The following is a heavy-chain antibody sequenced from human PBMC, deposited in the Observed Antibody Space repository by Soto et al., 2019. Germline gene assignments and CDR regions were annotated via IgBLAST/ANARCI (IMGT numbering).Heavy chain of an antibody. V-gene: IGHV1-46*01. CDR2: INPSGGST. CDR1: GYTFTSYY. J-gene: IGHJ4*02. D-gene: IGHD5-18*01. CDR3: ARVSRKDTAMVRFDY. Sequence: ASVKVSCKASGYTFTSYYMHWVRQAPGQGLEWMGIINPSGGSTSYAQKFQGRVTMTRDTSTSTVYMELSSLRSEDTAVYYCARVSRKDTAMVRFDYWGQGTLVTVSS.